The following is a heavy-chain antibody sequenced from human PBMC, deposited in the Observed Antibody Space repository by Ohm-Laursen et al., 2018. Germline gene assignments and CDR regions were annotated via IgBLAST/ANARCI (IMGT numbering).Heavy chain of an antibody. CDR3: ARLTYDFWSGYYMDY. J-gene: IGHJ4*02. D-gene: IGHD3-3*01. CDR2: IYYSGST. CDR1: GGSISSYY. Sequence: SDTLSLTCTVSGGSISSYYWSWIRQPPGKGLEWIGYIYYSGSTNYNPSLKSRVTISVDTSKNQFSLKLSSVTAADTAVYYCARLTYDFWSGYYMDYWGQGTLVTVSS. V-gene: IGHV4-59*07.